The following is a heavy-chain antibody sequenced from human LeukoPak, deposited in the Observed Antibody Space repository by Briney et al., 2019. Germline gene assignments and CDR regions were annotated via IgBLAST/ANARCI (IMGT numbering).Heavy chain of an antibody. J-gene: IGHJ4*02. D-gene: IGHD6-19*01. CDR2: INPDSGDT. V-gene: IGHV1-2*02. CDR3: ARGPTMYSSGWYGDY. CDR1: GYTFTGYY. Sequence: ASVKVSCKASGYTFTGYYMHWVRQAPGQGLEWMGWINPDSGDTNYAQKFQGRVTMTTDTSTSTAYMELRSLRSDDTAVYYCARGPTMYSSGWYGDYWGQGTLVTVSS.